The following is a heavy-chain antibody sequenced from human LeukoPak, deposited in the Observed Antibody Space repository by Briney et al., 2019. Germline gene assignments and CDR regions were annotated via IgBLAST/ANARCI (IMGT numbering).Heavy chain of an antibody. CDR3: ARDRWFGELLD. V-gene: IGHV4-61*02. D-gene: IGHD3-10*01. J-gene: IGHJ4*02. CDR1: GGSISSGSYY. Sequence: SETLSLTCTVSGGSISSGSYYWSWIRQPAGKGLEWIGRIYTSGSTNYNPSLKSRVTISVDTSKNQFSLKLSSVTAADTAVYYCARDRWFGELLDWGQGTLVTVSS. CDR2: IYTSGST.